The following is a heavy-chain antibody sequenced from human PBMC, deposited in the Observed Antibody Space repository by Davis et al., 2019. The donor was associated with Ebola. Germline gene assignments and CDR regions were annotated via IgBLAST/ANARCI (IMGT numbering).Heavy chain of an antibody. CDR1: GYTFTSYD. Sequence: AASVKVSCKASGYTFTSYDINWVRQATGQGLEWMGWINPNSGGTNYVEKFQGWVTMTRDTSISTAYMELGRLTSDDTAVYYCARGCRTTVIMGDWYFDLWGRGTLVTVSS. V-gene: IGHV1-2*04. J-gene: IGHJ2*01. CDR3: ARGCRTTVIMGDWYFDL. CDR2: INPNSGGT. D-gene: IGHD4-23*01.